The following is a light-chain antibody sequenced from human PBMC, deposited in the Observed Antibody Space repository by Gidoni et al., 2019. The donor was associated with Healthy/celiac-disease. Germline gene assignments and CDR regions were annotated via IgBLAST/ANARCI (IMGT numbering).Light chain of an antibody. V-gene: IGKV1-39*01. Sequence: DIQMTQSPSSLSASVGDRVTITCRASQSISSYLNRYQQKPGKAPKPLIYAASSLQSGVPSRFSGSGSGTDFTLTISSLQPEDFATYYCQQSYSTLPYTFGQGTKLEIK. CDR1: QSISSY. CDR3: QQSYSTLPYT. CDR2: AAS. J-gene: IGKJ2*01.